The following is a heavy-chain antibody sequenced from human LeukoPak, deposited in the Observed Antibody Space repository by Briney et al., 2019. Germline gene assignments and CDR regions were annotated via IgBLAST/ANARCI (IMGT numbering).Heavy chain of an antibody. CDR3: ARATLGYSSSPDLDWFDP. J-gene: IGHJ5*02. CDR1: GYTFTGYY. V-gene: IGHV1-2*02. D-gene: IGHD6-13*01. Sequence: GASVKVSCKASGYTFTGYYMHWVRQAPGQGLEWMGWINPNSGGTNYAQKFQGRVTVTRDTSISTAYMELSRLRSDDTAVYYCARATLGYSSSPDLDWFDPWGQGTLVTVSS. CDR2: INPNSGGT.